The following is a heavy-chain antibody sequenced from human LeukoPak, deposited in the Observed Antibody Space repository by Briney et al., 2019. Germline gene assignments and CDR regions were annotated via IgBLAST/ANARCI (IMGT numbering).Heavy chain of an antibody. CDR3: ARGGGYAWDY. V-gene: IGHV3-7*01. CDR2: IKQDGSEK. CDR1: GFTFTTYW. Sequence: GGSLRLSCATSGFTFTTYWMNWVRQAPGKGLEWVANIKQDGSEKYYVDSVKGRFTISRDNARNSLYLQMNSLRADDTAVYYCARGGGYAWDYWGQGTLVTVSS. D-gene: IGHD5-12*01. J-gene: IGHJ4*02.